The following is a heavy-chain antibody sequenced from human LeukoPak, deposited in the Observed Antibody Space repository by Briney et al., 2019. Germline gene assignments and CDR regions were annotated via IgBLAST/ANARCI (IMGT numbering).Heavy chain of an antibody. V-gene: IGHV3-21*01. J-gene: IGHJ4*02. CDR1: GFTFSSYS. Sequence: GGSLRLSCAASGFTFSSYSMNWVRQAPGKGLEWVSSISSSSSYIYYADSVKGRFTISRDNAKNSLYLQMNSLRAEDTAVYYCARALYCSSTSCYWDYWGQGTLVTVSS. D-gene: IGHD2-2*01. CDR3: ARALYCSSTSCYWDY. CDR2: ISSSSSYI.